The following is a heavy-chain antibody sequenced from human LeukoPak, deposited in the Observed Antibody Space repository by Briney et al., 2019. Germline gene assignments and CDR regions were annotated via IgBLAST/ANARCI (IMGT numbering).Heavy chain of an antibody. J-gene: IGHJ5*02. CDR3: AREASSSWPNWFDP. Sequence: ASMKVSCKASGGTFSSYAISWVRQAPGQGLEWMGWISPYNGNTKYPQKFQGRVTMTTDTSTSTTYMELRSLRLDDTAVYYCAREASSSWPNWFDPWGQGTLVTDSS. CDR1: GGTFSSYA. D-gene: IGHD6-13*01. CDR2: ISPYNGNT. V-gene: IGHV1-18*01.